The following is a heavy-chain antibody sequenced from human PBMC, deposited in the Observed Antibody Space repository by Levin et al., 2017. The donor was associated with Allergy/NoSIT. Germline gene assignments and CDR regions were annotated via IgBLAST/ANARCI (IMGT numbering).Heavy chain of an antibody. V-gene: IGHV3-21*01. Sequence: GESLKISCAASGFTFNIYTMNWVRQAPGKGLEWISFISTNSAYIFYADSVRGRFTISRDNAGRSLFLQMDNLRDDDTAIYYCSSCPEVWGQGTPVTVSS. J-gene: IGHJ4*02. CDR2: ISTNSAYI. CDR3: SSCPEV. CDR1: GFTFNIYT.